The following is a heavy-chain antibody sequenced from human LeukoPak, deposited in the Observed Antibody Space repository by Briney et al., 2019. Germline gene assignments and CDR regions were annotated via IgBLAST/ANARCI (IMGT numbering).Heavy chain of an antibody. V-gene: IGHV3-74*01. Sequence: GGSLRLSCAASGFTFSGYWMHWVRQAPGKGLVWVSRIKSDGSRTGYADSVKGRFTISRDNAKNTLYLQMNSLRAEDTAVYYCAKESRNYGSGYWGQGTLVTVSS. CDR1: GFTFSGYW. CDR2: IKSDGSRT. J-gene: IGHJ4*02. D-gene: IGHD3-10*01. CDR3: AKESRNYGSGY.